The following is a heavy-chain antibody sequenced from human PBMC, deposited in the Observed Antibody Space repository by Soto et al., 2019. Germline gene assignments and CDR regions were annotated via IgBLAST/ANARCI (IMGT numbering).Heavy chain of an antibody. CDR2: INPNSGGT. CDR1: GYTFTGYY. Sequence: EASVKVSCKASGYTFTGYYMHWVRQAPGQGLEWMGWINPNSGGTNYAQKFQGRVTMTRDTSISTAYMELSRLRSDDTAVYYCARVGAAPTYYYYYGMDVWGQGTTVTVSS. V-gene: IGHV1-2*02. D-gene: IGHD6-6*01. CDR3: ARVGAAPTYYYYYGMDV. J-gene: IGHJ6*02.